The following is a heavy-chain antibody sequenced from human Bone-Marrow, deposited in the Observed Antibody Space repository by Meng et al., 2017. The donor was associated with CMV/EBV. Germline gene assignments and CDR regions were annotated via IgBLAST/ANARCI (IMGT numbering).Heavy chain of an antibody. Sequence: SVKVSCKASGGTFSRYAISWVRQAPGQGLECMGGIIPLFGSANFAQKFQGRVTITTDESTTTDYMELSSLRSEDTAVCYCARDEAAAHDYWGQGTLVTVSS. CDR1: GGTFSRYA. CDR2: IIPLFGSA. J-gene: IGHJ4*02. CDR3: ARDEAAAHDY. D-gene: IGHD6-13*01. V-gene: IGHV1-69*05.